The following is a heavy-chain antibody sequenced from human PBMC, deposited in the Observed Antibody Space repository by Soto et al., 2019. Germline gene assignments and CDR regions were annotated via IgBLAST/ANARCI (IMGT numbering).Heavy chain of an antibody. CDR3: ATPRGESSSYYDY. V-gene: IGHV4-31*03. J-gene: IGHJ4*02. CDR2: IYDSGST. D-gene: IGHD6-13*01. CDR1: GGSISSGGYY. Sequence: QVQLQESGPGLVQPSQTLSLICTVSGGSISSGGYYWSWIRQHPGKGLEWIGYIYDSGSTNYNRSLKSRVAMSVDTSKNQFSLNLGSVTAADTAVYYCATPRGESSSYYDYWGQGTLVTVSS.